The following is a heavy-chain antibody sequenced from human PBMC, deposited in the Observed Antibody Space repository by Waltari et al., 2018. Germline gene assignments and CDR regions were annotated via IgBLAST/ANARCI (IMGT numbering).Heavy chain of an antibody. D-gene: IGHD3-3*01. V-gene: IGHV4-4*07. J-gene: IGHJ5*02. CDR2: IYTSGST. CDR3: ARDNYDFWSGYYVYNWFDP. Sequence: QVQLQESGPGLVKPSETLSLTCTVSGGSISSYYWSWIRQPAGKGLEWIGRIYTSGSTNYNPSLKSRVTMSVDTSKNQFSLKLSSVTAADTAVYYCARDNYDFWSGYYVYNWFDPWGQGTLVIVSS. CDR1: GGSISSYY.